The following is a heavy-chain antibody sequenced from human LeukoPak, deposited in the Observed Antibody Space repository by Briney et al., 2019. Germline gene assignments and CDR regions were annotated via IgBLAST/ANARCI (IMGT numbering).Heavy chain of an antibody. Sequence: SVKVSCKASGYTFTSYYMHWVRQAPGQGLEWMGGIIPIFGTANYAQKFQGRVTITADKSTSTAYMELSSLRSEDTAVYYCARDYSSGWYYFDYWGQGTLVTVSS. CDR3: ARDYSSGWYYFDY. CDR1: GYTFTSYY. CDR2: IIPIFGTA. V-gene: IGHV1-69*06. J-gene: IGHJ4*02. D-gene: IGHD6-19*01.